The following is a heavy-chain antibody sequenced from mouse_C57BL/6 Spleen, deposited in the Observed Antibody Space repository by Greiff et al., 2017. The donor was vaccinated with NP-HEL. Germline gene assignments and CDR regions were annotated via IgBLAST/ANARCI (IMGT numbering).Heavy chain of an antibody. V-gene: IGHV3-6*01. D-gene: IGHD1-1*01. CDR3: ARDEGYYGSSYFDV. CDR1: GYSITSGYY. Sequence: EVKLVESGPGLVKPSQSLSLTCSVTGYSITSGYYWNWIRQFPGNKQEWMGYISYDGSNNYNPSLKNRISITRDTSKNQFFLKLNSVTTEDTATYYCARDEGYYGSSYFDVWGTGTTVTVSS. CDR2: ISYDGSN. J-gene: IGHJ1*03.